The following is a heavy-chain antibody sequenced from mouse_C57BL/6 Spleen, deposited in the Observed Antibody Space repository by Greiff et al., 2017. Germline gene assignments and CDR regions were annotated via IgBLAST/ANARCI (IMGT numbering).Heavy chain of an antibody. CDR2: IHPNIGST. D-gene: IGHD1-1*01. V-gene: IGHV1-64*01. J-gene: IGHJ3*01. Sequence: QVQLQQPGAELVKPGASVKLSCTASGYTFTSYWMHWVKQRPGQGLEWIGMIHPNIGSTNYNEKFKSKATLTVDKSSTTAYMQLSSLTSEDAAVYYCARWASYGSSEFAYWGQGALVTVSA. CDR1: GYTFTSYW. CDR3: ARWASYGSSEFAY.